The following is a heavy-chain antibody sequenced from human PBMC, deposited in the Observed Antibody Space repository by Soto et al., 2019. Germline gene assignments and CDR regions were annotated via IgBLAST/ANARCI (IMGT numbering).Heavy chain of an antibody. J-gene: IGHJ4*02. V-gene: IGHV4-59*08. D-gene: IGHD3-10*01. CDR2: IYYSGST. CDR3: ARPYYGSGSVSPWGY. Sequence: QVQLQESGPGLVKPSETLSLTCTVSGGSISSYYWSWIRQPPGKGLEWIGYIYYSGSTNYNPSLKIRVPIXXDXSXXPSSLKRSSVTAAATAVYYCARPYYGSGSVSPWGYWGQGTLVTVSS. CDR1: GGSISSYY.